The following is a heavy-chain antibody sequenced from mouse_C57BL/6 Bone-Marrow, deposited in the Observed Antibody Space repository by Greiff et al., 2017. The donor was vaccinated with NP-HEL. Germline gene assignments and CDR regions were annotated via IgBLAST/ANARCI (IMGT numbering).Heavy chain of an antibody. V-gene: IGHV2-6*01. J-gene: IGHJ3*01. CDR1: GFSLTSYG. CDR2: IWGVGSK. D-gene: IGHD3-2*01. CDR3: ASGQLPFAY. Sequence: VQLKESGPGLVAPSQSLSITCTVTGFSLTSYGVDWVRQSPGKGLEWLGVIWGVGSKNYNSALKSRLSISKDNSKSKVFVKMNSLQTYDTAMYYCASGQLPFAYWGQGTLVTVSA.